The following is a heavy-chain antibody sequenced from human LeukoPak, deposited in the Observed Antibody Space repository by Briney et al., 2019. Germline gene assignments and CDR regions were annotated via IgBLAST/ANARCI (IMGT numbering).Heavy chain of an antibody. J-gene: IGHJ4*02. D-gene: IGHD3-3*01. CDR2: MNPNSGNT. Sequence: ASVKVSCKASEYTFTSYGINWVRQATGQGLEWMGWMNPNSGNTVYAQKFQGRVTMTTDTSTSTAYMELRSLRSDDTAVYYCARDGYYDFWSGYYNYWGQGTLVTVSS. CDR1: EYTFTSYG. CDR3: ARDGYYDFWSGYYNY. V-gene: IGHV1-8*01.